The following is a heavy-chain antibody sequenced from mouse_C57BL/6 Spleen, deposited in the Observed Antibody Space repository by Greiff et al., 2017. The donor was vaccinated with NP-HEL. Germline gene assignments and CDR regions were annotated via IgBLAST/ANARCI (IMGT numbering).Heavy chain of an antibody. CDR1: GFTFSSYG. D-gene: IGHD1-1*01. J-gene: IGHJ4*01. CDR2: ISSGGSYT. V-gene: IGHV5-6*01. CDR3: ARPYGSSYGAMDY. Sequence: EVQLVESGGDLVKPGGSLKLSCAASGFTFSSYGMSWVRQTPDKRLEWVATISSGGSYTYYPDSVKGRFTISRDNAKNTLYLQMSSLNSEDTAMYYCARPYGSSYGAMDYWGQGTSVTVSS.